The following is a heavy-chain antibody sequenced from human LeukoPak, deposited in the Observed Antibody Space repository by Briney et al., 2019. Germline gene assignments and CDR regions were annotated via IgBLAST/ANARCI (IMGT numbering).Heavy chain of an antibody. Sequence: PGGSLRLSCAASGFSFRSYTMNWVRQPPGKGLEWVSNIGTSSTTIYYADSVKGRFTISRDNAKNSLYLQMNSLRAEDTAIYHCARGGSDVTVGYWGQGTLVTVSS. CDR3: ARGGSDVTVGY. CDR2: IGTSSTTI. V-gene: IGHV3-48*04. D-gene: IGHD1-26*01. J-gene: IGHJ4*02. CDR1: GFSFRSYT.